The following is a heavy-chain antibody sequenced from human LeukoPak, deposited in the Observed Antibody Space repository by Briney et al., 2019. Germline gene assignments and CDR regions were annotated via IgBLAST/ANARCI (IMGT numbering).Heavy chain of an antibody. Sequence: PGGSLRLSCAASGFTFSSHAMSWVRQAPGKGLEWVSGISSGGGSTYYADSVKGRFTITRDNSKNTLYLQMNSLRGEDTAEYYCAKGAATMGDCWGQGILVTVS. J-gene: IGHJ4*02. V-gene: IGHV3-23*01. CDR3: AKGAATMGDC. D-gene: IGHD5-12*01. CDR1: GFTFSSHA. CDR2: ISSGGGST.